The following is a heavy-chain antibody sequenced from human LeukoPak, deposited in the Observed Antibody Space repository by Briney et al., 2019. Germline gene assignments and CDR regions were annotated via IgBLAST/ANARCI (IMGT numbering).Heavy chain of an antibody. J-gene: IGHJ4*02. CDR1: GFTFSSYG. CDR2: IWYDGSNK. CDR3: AREHYYDSSPY. V-gene: IGHV3-33*01. D-gene: IGHD3-22*01. Sequence: PGGSLRLSCAASGFTFSSYGMHWVRQAPGKGLEWVAVIWYDGSNKYYADSVKGRFTISRDNAKNSLYLQMNSLRAEDTAVYYCAREHYYDSSPYWGQGTLVTVSS.